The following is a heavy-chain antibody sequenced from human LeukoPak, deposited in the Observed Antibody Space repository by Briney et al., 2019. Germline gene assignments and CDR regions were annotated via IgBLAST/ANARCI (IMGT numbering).Heavy chain of an antibody. CDR2: INHSGST. D-gene: IGHD3-10*01. Sequence: TETLSLTCAVYGGSFSGYFWSWIRQPPGKGPEWIGEINHSGSTNYNPSLKSRVTISVDTSKNQFSLKLSSVTAADTAVYYCARRRRYGSGSYFSSFWFDPWGQGTLVTVSS. J-gene: IGHJ5*02. CDR3: ARRRRYGSGSYFSSFWFDP. CDR1: GGSFSGYF. V-gene: IGHV4-34*01.